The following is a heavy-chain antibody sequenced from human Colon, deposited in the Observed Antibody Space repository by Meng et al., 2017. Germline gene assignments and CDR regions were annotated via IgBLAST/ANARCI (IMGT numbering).Heavy chain of an antibody. J-gene: IGHJ4*02. Sequence: VHLQGAGPGRVKPSGILSLICAVSGDSITDDSGWSWLRQPPGKGLEWIGEIHHGRGTNYNPALRSRVTFSLDKSRNQLSLTLTSVTAADTAVYYCARNGFYSLGYWGPGALVTVFS. V-gene: IGHV4-4*02. CDR3: ARNGFYSLGY. CDR2: IHHGRGT. CDR1: GDSITDDSG. D-gene: IGHD3-22*01.